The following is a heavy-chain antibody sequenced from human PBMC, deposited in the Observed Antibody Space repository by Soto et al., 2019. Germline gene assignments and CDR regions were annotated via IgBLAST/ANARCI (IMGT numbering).Heavy chain of an antibody. J-gene: IGHJ4*02. CDR3: AKDCCITMIVAPFDY. Sequence: GGSLRLSCAASGFTFSSYGMTWVRQAPGKGLEWVSGISNSGTSTYYAASVKGRFTSSRDNTKNTLYLQMNSLRAEDTAVYYCAKDCCITMIVAPFDYWGQGTLVTVSS. CDR1: GFTFSSYG. V-gene: IGHV3-23*01. D-gene: IGHD3-22*01. CDR2: ISNSGTST.